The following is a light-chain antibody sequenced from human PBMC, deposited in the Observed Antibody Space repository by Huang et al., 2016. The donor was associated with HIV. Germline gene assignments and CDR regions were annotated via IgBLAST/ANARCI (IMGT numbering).Light chain of an antibody. Sequence: IQMTQSPTSLSASVGDRVSIACRASQSISTYLNWYQQKPGEAPKLLISSASALHSGVPSRCSGSGSGTDFTLTIRGLQLDDFATYYCQQSYSALSSFGPGTRL. CDR3: QQSYSALSS. CDR2: SAS. J-gene: IGKJ5*01. CDR1: QSISTY. V-gene: IGKV1-39*01.